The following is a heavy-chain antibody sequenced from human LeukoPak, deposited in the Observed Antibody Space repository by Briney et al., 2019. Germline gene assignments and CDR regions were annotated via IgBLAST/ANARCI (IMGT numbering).Heavy chain of an antibody. J-gene: IGHJ4*02. Sequence: ASVKVSCKASGYTFTIYYMHWVRQAPGQGLEWMGIISPSGESTSYAQSFQGRVTMTRDTSTSTVYMELSSLRSEDTAVYYCARVVPTTVTTGGGDYWGQGTLVTVSS. CDR3: ARVVPTTVTTGGGDY. CDR1: GYTFTIYY. V-gene: IGHV1-46*01. D-gene: IGHD4-17*01. CDR2: ISPSGEST.